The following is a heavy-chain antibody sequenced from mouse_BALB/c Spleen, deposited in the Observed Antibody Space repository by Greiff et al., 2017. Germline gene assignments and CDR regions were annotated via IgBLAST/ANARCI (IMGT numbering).Heavy chain of an antibody. D-gene: IGHD1-1*01. V-gene: IGHV5-6-5*01. CDR3: AREDDGSSSYFDY. CDR1: GFTFSSYA. J-gene: IGHJ2*01. CDR2: ISSGGST. Sequence: EVKLVESGGGLVKPGGSLKLSCAASGFTFSSYAMSWVRQTPEKRLEWVASISSGGSTYYPDSVMGRFTISRDNARNILYLQMSSLRSEDTAMYYCAREDDGSSSYFDYWGQGTTLTVSS.